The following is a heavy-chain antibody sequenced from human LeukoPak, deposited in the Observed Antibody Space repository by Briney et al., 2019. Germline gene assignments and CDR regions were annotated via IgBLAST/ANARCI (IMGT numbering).Heavy chain of an antibody. V-gene: IGHV3-23*01. CDR2: ISDSGDRT. D-gene: IGHD3-10*01. Sequence: PGGSLRLSCGASGFTFGSYGMSWVRQAPGKGLEWVSSISDSGDRTFYADSVKGRFTISRDNSKNTLFLQVSSLRAEDTAVYYCAKGGAVSSKSITMIRGTRRYYYYMDVWGKGTTVTISS. CDR3: AKGGAVSSKSITMIRGTRRYYYYMDV. CDR1: GFTFGSYG. J-gene: IGHJ6*03.